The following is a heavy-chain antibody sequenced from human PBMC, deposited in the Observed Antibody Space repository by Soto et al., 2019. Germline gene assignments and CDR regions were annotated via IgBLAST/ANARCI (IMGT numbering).Heavy chain of an antibody. CDR1: GGSFSAYH. CDR3: AKSRNDYRHHHWGLDL. J-gene: IGHJ4*02. V-gene: IGHV4-34*01. D-gene: IGHD1-1*01. Sequence: SETLSLTCSVYGGSFSAYHWSWIRQSPGKGLEWIGGIDHTGRTNYNPSLKSRVTMSVDTSKNQFSLKVTSVTAADTAVYYCAKSRNDYRHHHWGLDLCGKGTQVTVS. CDR2: IDHTGRT.